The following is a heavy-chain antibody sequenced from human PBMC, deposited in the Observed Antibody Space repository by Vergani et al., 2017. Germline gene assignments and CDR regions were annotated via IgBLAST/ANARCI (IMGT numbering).Heavy chain of an antibody. D-gene: IGHD5-18*01. V-gene: IGHV1-58*01. CDR1: GFTFTSSA. CDR3: AAYSYGERHYYYGMDV. CDR2: IVVGSGNT. Sequence: QMQLVQSGPEVKKPGTSVKVSCKASGFTFTSSAVQWVRQARGQRLEWIGWIVVGSGNTNYAQKFQERVTITRDMSTSTAYMELSSLRSEDTAVYYCAAYSYGERHYYYGMDVWGQGTTVTVSS. J-gene: IGHJ6*02.